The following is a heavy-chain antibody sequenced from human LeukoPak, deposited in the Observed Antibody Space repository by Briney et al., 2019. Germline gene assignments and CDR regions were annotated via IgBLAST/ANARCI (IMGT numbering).Heavy chain of an antibody. CDR1: GFTFSSYG. CDR2: IRYDGSNK. Sequence: QPGGSLRLSCAASGFTFSSYGMHWVRQAPGKGLEWVAFIRYDGSNKYYADSVKGRFTISRDNSKNTLYLQMNSLRAEDTAVYYCAKDPMYYYDSSGDFDYWGQGTLVTVSS. J-gene: IGHJ4*02. V-gene: IGHV3-30*02. CDR3: AKDPMYYYDSSGDFDY. D-gene: IGHD3-22*01.